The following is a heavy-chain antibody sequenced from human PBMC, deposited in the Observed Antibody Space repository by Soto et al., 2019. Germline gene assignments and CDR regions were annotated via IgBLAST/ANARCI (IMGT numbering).Heavy chain of an antibody. Sequence: PGESLKISCKGSGYSFTSYWIGWVRQMPGKGLEWMGIIYPGDSDTRYSPSFQGQVTISADKSISTAYLQWSSLKASDTAMYYCARERVPYYYDSSGISFDYWGQGTLVTVS. CDR1: GYSFTSYW. CDR3: ARERVPYYYDSSGISFDY. D-gene: IGHD3-22*01. V-gene: IGHV5-51*01. J-gene: IGHJ4*02. CDR2: IYPGDSDT.